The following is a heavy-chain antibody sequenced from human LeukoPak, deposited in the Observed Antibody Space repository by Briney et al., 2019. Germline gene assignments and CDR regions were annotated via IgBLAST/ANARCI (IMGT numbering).Heavy chain of an antibody. D-gene: IGHD2-8*01. J-gene: IGHJ6*03. CDR3: ARDRMLRDGYYYYMDV. CDR1: GGTFSSYA. V-gene: IGHV1-69*06. Sequence: SVKVSCKASGGTFSSYAISWVRQAPGQGLEWMGGIIPIFGTANYAQKFQGRVTITADKSTSTAYMELSSLRSEDTAVYYCARDRMLRDGYYYYMDVWGKGTTVTVSS. CDR2: IIPIFGTA.